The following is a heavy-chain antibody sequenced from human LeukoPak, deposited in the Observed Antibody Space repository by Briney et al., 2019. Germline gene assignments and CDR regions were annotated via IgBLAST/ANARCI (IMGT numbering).Heavy chain of an antibody. D-gene: IGHD3-3*01. V-gene: IGHV4-4*07. CDR1: GGSISNTNW. J-gene: IGHJ4*02. Sequence: SGTLSLTCGVSGGSISNTNWWTWIRQPAGKGLEWIGRIYSSGTTNYNPSLKSRVTMSVDTSKNQFSLELSSVTAADTAVYYCARDFGGTYVAIYWGQGTLVTVSS. CDR3: ARDFGGTYVAIY. CDR2: IYSSGTT.